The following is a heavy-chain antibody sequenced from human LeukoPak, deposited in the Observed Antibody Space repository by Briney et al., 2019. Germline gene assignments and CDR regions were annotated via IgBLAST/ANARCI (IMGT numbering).Heavy chain of an antibody. V-gene: IGHV4-61*02. CDR2: VFASGSS. J-gene: IGHJ4*02. CDR1: GDSINSGSFC. CDR3: ARFGYSGGQ. Sequence: SETLSLTCTVSGDSINSGSFCWIWIRQSAGKGLEWIGRVFASGSSNYNPSLKSRVTISVDTSKNQFSLKLSSVTAADTAVYYCARFGYSGGQWGQGTLVTVSS. D-gene: IGHD5-12*01.